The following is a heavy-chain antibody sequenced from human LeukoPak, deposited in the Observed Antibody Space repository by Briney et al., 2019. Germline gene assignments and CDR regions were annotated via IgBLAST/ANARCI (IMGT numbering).Heavy chain of an antibody. CDR3: ARGTGERRITMIVVVIKRYWFDP. D-gene: IGHD3-22*01. CDR1: GFTFSSYG. V-gene: IGHV3-30*02. Sequence: PGGSLRLSCAASGFTFSSYGMHWVRQAPSKGLEWVAFIRYDGSNKYYADSVKGRFTISRDNSKNTLYLQMNSLRAEDTAVYYCARGTGERRITMIVVVIKRYWFDPWGQGTLVTVSS. CDR2: IRYDGSNK. J-gene: IGHJ5*02.